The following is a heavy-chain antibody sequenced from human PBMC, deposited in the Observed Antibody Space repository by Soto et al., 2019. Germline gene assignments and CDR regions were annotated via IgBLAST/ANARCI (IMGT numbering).Heavy chain of an antibody. V-gene: IGHV1-69*13. CDR1: GGTFSSYA. J-gene: IGHJ4*02. D-gene: IGHD3-3*01. CDR3: ARVLAYDFWSGYYFDY. Sequence: VKVSCKASGGTFSSYAISWVRQAPGQGLEWMGGIIPIFGTANYAQKFQGRVTITADESTSTAYMELSSLRSEDTAVYYCARVLAYDFWSGYYFDYWGQGTLVTVSS. CDR2: IIPIFGTA.